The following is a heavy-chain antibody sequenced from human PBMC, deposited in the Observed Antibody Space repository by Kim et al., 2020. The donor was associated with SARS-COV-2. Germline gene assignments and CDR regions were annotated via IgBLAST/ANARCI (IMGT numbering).Heavy chain of an antibody. Sequence: GGSLRLSCAASGIAVSSNHMSWVRQAPGKGLEWVSLLNSGGSTFYTDSVKGRFTISRDSSKNTPFLQMDILRVADTAIYYCARVQNTRFNAADIWGQGT. CDR3: ARVQNTRFNAADI. CDR2: LNSGGST. J-gene: IGHJ3*02. CDR1: GIAVSSNH. D-gene: IGHD2-2*01. V-gene: IGHV3-66*01.